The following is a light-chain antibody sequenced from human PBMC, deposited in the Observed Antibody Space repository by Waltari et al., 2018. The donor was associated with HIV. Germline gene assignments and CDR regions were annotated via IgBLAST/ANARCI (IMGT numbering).Light chain of an antibody. CDR1: DSNIGRNT. CDR2: NNN. V-gene: IGLV1-44*01. CDR3: ATWDDSLRGRV. Sequence: QSVLTQPLSASGTPGQRVSISCSGTDSNIGRNTVNWYQHLPGTAPNLLMDNNNERPSGVPHRFSGAKSGTIAALAISGLQSDDEANYYCATWDDSLRGRVFGGGTKLTVL. J-gene: IGLJ3*02.